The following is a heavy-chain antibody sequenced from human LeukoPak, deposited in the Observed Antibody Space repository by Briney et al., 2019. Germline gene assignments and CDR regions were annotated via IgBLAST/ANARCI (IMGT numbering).Heavy chain of an antibody. Sequence: PGGSLRLSCAASGFTFSSYSMTWVRQAPGKGLEWVSSISSSSSYIYYADSVKGRFTISRDNAKNSLYLQMNSLRAEDTAVYYCARVRSGYCSSTSCPLFDYWGQGTLVTVSS. J-gene: IGHJ4*02. CDR3: ARVRSGYCSSTSCPLFDY. D-gene: IGHD2-2*01. V-gene: IGHV3-21*01. CDR2: ISSSSSYI. CDR1: GFTFSSYS.